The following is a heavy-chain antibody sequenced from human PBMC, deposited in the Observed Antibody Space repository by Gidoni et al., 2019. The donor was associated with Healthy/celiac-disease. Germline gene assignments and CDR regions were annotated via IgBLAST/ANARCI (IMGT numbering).Heavy chain of an antibody. J-gene: IGHJ6*02. V-gene: IGHV3-23*01. Sequence: ELQLLESGGGLVQPGGSLRLSCAASGFTFSSYAMSWVRQAPGKGLEWVSAISGSGGSTYYADSVKGRFTISRDNSKNTLYLQMNSLRAEDTAVYYCAKAQVTTLYYYYGMDVWGQGTTVTVSS. CDR2: ISGSGGST. CDR1: GFTFSSYA. CDR3: AKAQVTTLYYYYGMDV. D-gene: IGHD4-17*01.